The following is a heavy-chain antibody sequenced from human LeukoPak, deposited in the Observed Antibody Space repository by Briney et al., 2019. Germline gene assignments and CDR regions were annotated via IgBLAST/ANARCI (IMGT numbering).Heavy chain of an antibody. CDR2: ISGSGGST. V-gene: IGHV3-23*01. J-gene: IGHJ4*02. CDR1: GFTFSSYG. Sequence: GGSLRLSCAASGFTFSSYGMSWVRQAPGKGLEWVSAISGSGGSTYYADSVKGRFTISRDNSKNTLYLQMNSLRAEDTAVYYCARVGALSSSWLLYWGQGTLVTVSS. CDR3: ARVGALSSSWLLY. D-gene: IGHD6-13*01.